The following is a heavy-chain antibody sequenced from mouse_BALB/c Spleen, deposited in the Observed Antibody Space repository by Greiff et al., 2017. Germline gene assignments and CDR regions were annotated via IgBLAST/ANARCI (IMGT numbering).Heavy chain of an antibody. J-gene: IGHJ4*01. D-gene: IGHD2-14*01. CDR1: GYTFTDYY. CDR2: IRNKANGYTT. V-gene: IGHV7-3*02. CDR3: ARDLRGLYYRYDDSYAMDY. Sequence: EVKVVESGGGLVQPGGSLRLSCATSGYTFTDYYMSWVRQPPGKALEWLGFIRNKANGYTTEYSASVKGRFTISRDNSQSILYLQMNTLRAEDSATYYCARDLRGLYYRYDDSYAMDYWGQGTSVTVSS.